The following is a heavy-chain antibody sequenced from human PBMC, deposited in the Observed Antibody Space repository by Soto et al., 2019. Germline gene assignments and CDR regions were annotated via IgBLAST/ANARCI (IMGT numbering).Heavy chain of an antibody. CDR2: INPSGGGT. Sequence: ASVKVSCKASGYTFTSYYMHWVRQAPGQGLEWMGIINPSGGGTSYAQKFQGRVTMTRDTSTSTVYMELSSLRSEDTAGYYCARVEYSYGFGGPRFYGMDVWGQGTTVTVSS. CDR1: GYTFTSYY. J-gene: IGHJ6*02. V-gene: IGHV1-46*01. D-gene: IGHD5-18*01. CDR3: ARVEYSYGFGGPRFYGMDV.